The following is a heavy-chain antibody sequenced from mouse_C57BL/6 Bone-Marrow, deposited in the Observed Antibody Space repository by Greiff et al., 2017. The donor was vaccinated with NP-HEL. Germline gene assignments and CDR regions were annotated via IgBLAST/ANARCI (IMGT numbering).Heavy chain of an antibody. J-gene: IGHJ2*01. CDR2: IHPSDSDT. D-gene: IGHD1-1*01. Sequence: QVHVKQSGAELVKPGASVKVSCKASGYTFTSYWMHWVKQRPGQGLEWIGRIHPSDSDTNYNQKFKGKATLTVDKSSSTAYMQLSSLTSEDSAVYYCASRSSTVVYFDYWGQGTTLTVSS. CDR3: ASRSSTVVYFDY. CDR1: GYTFTSYW. V-gene: IGHV1-74*01.